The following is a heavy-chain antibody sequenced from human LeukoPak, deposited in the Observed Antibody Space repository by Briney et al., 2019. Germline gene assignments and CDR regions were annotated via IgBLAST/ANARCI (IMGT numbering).Heavy chain of an antibody. J-gene: IGHJ4*02. Sequence: AGGSLRLSCAVSGFIFSDYNMRWVRQAPGKGLEWVSYISNSGRTIYYAESVKGRFTISRDNAKQSLYLQMNSLSAEDTAVYYCARYVQQQPEQYWGQGTLVTVSS. CDR1: GFIFSDYN. V-gene: IGHV3-48*01. D-gene: IGHD6-13*01. CDR2: ISNSGRTI. CDR3: ARYVQQQPEQY.